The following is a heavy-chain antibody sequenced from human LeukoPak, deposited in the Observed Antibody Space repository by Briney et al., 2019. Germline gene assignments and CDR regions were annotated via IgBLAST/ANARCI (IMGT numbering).Heavy chain of an antibody. CDR1: GFTFSTYS. CDR2: ISGSSSHI. Sequence: GGSLRLSCAASGFTFSTYSMNWVRQAPGKGLEWVSSISGSSSHIYYADSVKGRFTISRDNAKNSLYLQMSSLRAEDTALYYCAESSSSLEGGAFDIWSQGTMVTVSS. D-gene: IGHD6-13*01. CDR3: AESSSSLEGGAFDI. V-gene: IGHV3-21*04. J-gene: IGHJ3*02.